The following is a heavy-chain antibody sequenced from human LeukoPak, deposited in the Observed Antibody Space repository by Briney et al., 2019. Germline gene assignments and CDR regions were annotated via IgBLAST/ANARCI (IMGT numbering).Heavy chain of an antibody. V-gene: IGHV4-34*01. J-gene: IGHJ4*02. Sequence: SETLSLTCAVYGGSFSGYYWSWIRQPPGKGLEWIGEINHSGSTNYNPSLKSRVTISVDTSKNQFSLKLSSVTAADTAVYYCARVDYYAFDYWGQGTLVPVSS. CDR3: ARVDYYAFDY. CDR1: GGSFSGYY. CDR2: INHSGST. D-gene: IGHD3-10*01.